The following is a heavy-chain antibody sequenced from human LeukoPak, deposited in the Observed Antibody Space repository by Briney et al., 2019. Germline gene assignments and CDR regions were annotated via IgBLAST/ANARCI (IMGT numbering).Heavy chain of an antibody. J-gene: IGHJ4*02. Sequence: GGSLRLSCAASGFTVSSNYMSWVRQAPGKGLEWVSVIYSDGTISYADSVKGRFTISRDNSENTLYLQMNSLRVEDTAVYYCAREVGGGASGQWGQGTLVTVSS. CDR3: AREVGGGASGQ. D-gene: IGHD3-16*01. CDR2: IYSDGTI. CDR1: GFTVSSNY. V-gene: IGHV3-66*01.